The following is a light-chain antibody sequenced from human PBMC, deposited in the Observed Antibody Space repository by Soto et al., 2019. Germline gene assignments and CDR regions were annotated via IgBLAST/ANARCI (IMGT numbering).Light chain of an antibody. J-gene: IGKJ1*01. V-gene: IGKV3-15*01. Sequence: EIVMTQSPATLSVSPGERANLSCRASQSVSSNLVWYQQKPGQAPRLLIYGASTRASGIPARFSGSGSGTEFTLTISSLQSEDFAVYYCQQYNNWPRTFGQGTKVDNK. CDR3: QQYNNWPRT. CDR2: GAS. CDR1: QSVSSN.